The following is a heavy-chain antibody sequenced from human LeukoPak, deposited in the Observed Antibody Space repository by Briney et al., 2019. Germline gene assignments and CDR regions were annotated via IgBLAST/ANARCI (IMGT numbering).Heavy chain of an antibody. D-gene: IGHD3-22*01. J-gene: IGHJ3*02. CDR3: ARVTYYYDSSGYSEWGDAFDI. Sequence: GASVKVSCKASGYIFTNFGISWVRQARGQGLEWMGWISGYNGNTKYVQKFQGRVTMTTDTSTSTAYMELRSLRSDDTAVYYCARVTYYYDSSGYSEWGDAFDIWGQGTMVTVSS. CDR2: ISGYNGNT. CDR1: GYIFTNFG. V-gene: IGHV1-18*01.